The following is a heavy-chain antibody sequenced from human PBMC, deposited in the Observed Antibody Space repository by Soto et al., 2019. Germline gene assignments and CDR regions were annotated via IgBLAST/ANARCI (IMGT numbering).Heavy chain of an antibody. CDR2: INPNSGGT. D-gene: IGHD3-9*01. CDR1: GYTFTSYD. Sequence: ASVKVSCKASGYTFTSYDINWVRQAPGQGLEWMGWINPNSGGTNYAQKFQGWVTMTRDTSISTAYMELSRLRSDDTAVYYCARGKLYYDILTGYYIDYYYGMDVWGQGTTVTVSS. V-gene: IGHV1-2*04. J-gene: IGHJ6*02. CDR3: ARGKLYYDILTGYYIDYYYGMDV.